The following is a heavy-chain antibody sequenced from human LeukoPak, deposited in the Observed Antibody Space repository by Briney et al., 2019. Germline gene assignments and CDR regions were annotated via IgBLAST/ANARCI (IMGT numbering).Heavy chain of an antibody. CDR3: ARDFGYCSSTSCHFDY. Sequence: SETLSLTCAVYGGSFSGYYWSWIRQPPGKGLEWIGEFNHSGSTNYNPSLKSRVTISVDTSKNQSSLKLSSVTAADTAVYYCARDFGYCSSTSCHFDYWGQGTLVTVSS. D-gene: IGHD2-2*03. J-gene: IGHJ4*02. CDR2: FNHSGST. V-gene: IGHV4-34*01. CDR1: GGSFSGYY.